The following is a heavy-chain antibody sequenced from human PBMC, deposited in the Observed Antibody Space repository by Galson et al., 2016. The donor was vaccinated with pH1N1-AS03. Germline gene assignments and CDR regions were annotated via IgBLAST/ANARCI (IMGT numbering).Heavy chain of an antibody. D-gene: IGHD2-8*01. V-gene: IGHV3-7*03. Sequence: SLRLSCAASDLAFSQYWMSWVLQAPGKGLEWVANINQDGTSKNYADSVKDRFTIDRDNVKKSLYLQINGLRADDTAVYYCAVDSFSRANYWGRGALVTVSS. CDR3: AVDSFSRANY. CDR1: DLAFSQYW. J-gene: IGHJ4*02. CDR2: INQDGTSK.